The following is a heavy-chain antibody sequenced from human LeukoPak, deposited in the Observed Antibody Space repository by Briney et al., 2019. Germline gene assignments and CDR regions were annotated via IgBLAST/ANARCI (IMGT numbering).Heavy chain of an antibody. CDR1: GFTFSTYA. V-gene: IGHV3-23*01. CDR2: ISGSGGST. D-gene: IGHD6-6*01. J-gene: IGHJ5*02. CDR3: VRAGGASSYMSFDP. Sequence: GGSLRLSCAASGFTFSTYAMNWVRQAPGKGLEWVSAISGSGGSTYYADSVKGRFTISRDKSKNTLYLQMSSLRVEDTALYYCVRAGGASSYMSFDPWGQGILVTVSS.